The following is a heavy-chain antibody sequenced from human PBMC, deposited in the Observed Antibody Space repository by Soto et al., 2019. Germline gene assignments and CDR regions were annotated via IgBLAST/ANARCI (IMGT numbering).Heavy chain of an antibody. CDR2: LNPNSGGT. CDR3: AREKIVGANPFDY. CDR1: EYTFTAYY. V-gene: IGHV1-2*02. D-gene: IGHD1-26*01. Sequence: ASVKVSCKVSEYTFTAYYIHWVRQAPGQGLEWMGWLNPNSGGTDFAQKFQGRVSMTRDTSITTAYMQLHSLTSNDTAIYYCAREKIVGANPFDYWGLGALVTVSS. J-gene: IGHJ4*02.